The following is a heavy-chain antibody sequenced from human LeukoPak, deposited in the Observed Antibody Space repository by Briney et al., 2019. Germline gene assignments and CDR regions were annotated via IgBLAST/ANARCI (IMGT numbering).Heavy chain of an antibody. CDR2: IYYSGST. V-gene: IGHV4-31*03. D-gene: IGHD2-2*01. J-gene: IGHJ4*02. CDR1: GGSISSGGYY. Sequence: PSETLSLTCTVSGGSISSGGYYWSWIRQHPGKGLEWIGYIYYSGSTYYNPSLKSRVTISVDTSKNQFSLKLSSVTAAGTAVYYCASGRAIDPVDYWGQGTLVTVSS. CDR3: ASGRAIDPVDY.